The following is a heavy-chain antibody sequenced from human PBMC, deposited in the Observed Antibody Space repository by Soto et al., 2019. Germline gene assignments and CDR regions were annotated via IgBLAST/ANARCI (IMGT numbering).Heavy chain of an antibody. J-gene: IGHJ3*02. CDR2: ISAYNGNT. D-gene: IGHD3-22*01. CDR3: ARGLGEGNYYDSSVPVDAFDI. V-gene: IGHV1-18*01. Sequence: ASVKVSCKASGYTFTIYGISWVRQAPGQGLEWMGWISAYNGNTNYAQKLQGRVTMTTDTSTSTAYMELRSLRSDDTAVYYCARGLGEGNYYDSSVPVDAFDIWGQGTMVTVSS. CDR1: GYTFTIYG.